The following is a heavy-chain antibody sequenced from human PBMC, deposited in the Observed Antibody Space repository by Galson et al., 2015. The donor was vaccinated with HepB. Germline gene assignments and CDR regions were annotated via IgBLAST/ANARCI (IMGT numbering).Heavy chain of an antibody. CDR3: ARDWGIFGVVIRGPFDY. Sequence: SVKVSCKASGYTFTSYAMHWVRQAPGQRLEWMGWINAGNGNTKYSQKFQGRVTITRDTSTSTAYMELRSLRSDDTAVYYCARDWGIFGVVIRGPFDYWGQGTLVTVSS. CDR1: GYTFTSYA. D-gene: IGHD3-3*01. J-gene: IGHJ4*02. V-gene: IGHV1-3*01. CDR2: INAGNGNT.